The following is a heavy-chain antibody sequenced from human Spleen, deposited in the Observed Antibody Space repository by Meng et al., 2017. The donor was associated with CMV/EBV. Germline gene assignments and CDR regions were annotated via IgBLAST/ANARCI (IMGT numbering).Heavy chain of an antibody. V-gene: IGHV4-39*07. D-gene: IGHD3-3*01. CDR1: GGSISSTSYY. Sequence: SETLSLTCTVSGGSISSTSYYWGWIRQPPGKGLEWIGNLYYSGSTYYNPSLKSRVTISVDTSKNQFSLKLRSVTAADTAVYYCAREDRTIFGPYYYYGMDVWGQGTTVTVSS. CDR2: LYYSGST. CDR3: AREDRTIFGPYYYYGMDV. J-gene: IGHJ6*02.